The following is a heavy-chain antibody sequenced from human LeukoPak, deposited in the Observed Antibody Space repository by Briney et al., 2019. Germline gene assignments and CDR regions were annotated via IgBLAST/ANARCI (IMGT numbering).Heavy chain of an antibody. CDR1: GFSVTSKY. CDR2: IYIDGNT. J-gene: IGHJ6*02. Sequence: GGSLRLSCAASGFSVTSKYMNWVRQAPGKGLEWVSVIYIDGNTYYADSVKGRFTISRDNSKNTLYLQMNTLRAEDTAVYYCARGGVVVALGSYGMAVWGQGTTVTVSS. D-gene: IGHD2-15*01. CDR3: ARGGVVVALGSYGMAV. V-gene: IGHV3-53*01.